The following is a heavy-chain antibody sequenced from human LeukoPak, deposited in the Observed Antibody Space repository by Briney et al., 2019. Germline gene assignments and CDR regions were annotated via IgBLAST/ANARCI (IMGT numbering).Heavy chain of an antibody. CDR2: ISWDGGST. CDR3: AKDSDALGRDYYDSSGLGY. V-gene: IGHV3-43D*03. J-gene: IGHJ4*02. Sequence: GGSLRLSCAASGFTFDDYAMHWVRQAPGKGLEWVSLISWDGGSTYYADSVKGRFTISRDNSKNSLYLQMNSLRAEDTALYYCAKDSDALGRDYYDSSGLGYWGQGALVTVSS. CDR1: GFTFDDYA. D-gene: IGHD3-22*01.